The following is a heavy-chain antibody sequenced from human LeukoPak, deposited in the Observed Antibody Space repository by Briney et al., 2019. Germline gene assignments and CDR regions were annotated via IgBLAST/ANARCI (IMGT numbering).Heavy chain of an antibody. CDR3: AKHPAFDI. Sequence: PGGSLRLSCAASGFSFTNHAMSWVRQAPGKGPVWVSRINSDGTGTMYADSVKGRFTISRDNAKNTLYLQMNSLRAEDTAVYYCAKHPAFDIWGQGTMVTVSS. V-gene: IGHV3-74*03. J-gene: IGHJ3*02. CDR1: GFSFTNHA. CDR2: INSDGTGT.